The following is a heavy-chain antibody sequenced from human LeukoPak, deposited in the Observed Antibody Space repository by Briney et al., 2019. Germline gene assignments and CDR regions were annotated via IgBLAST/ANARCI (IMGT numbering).Heavy chain of an antibody. CDR1: GGSISSYY. CDR3: ARDASLLWFGELGLDP. Sequence: SETLSLTCTVSGGSISSYYWSWIRQPAGKGLEWIGRIYTSGSTNYNPSPKSRVTMSVDTSKNQFSLKLSSVTAADTAVYYCARDASLLWFGELGLDPWGQGTLVTVSS. V-gene: IGHV4-4*07. CDR2: IYTSGST. J-gene: IGHJ5*02. D-gene: IGHD3-10*01.